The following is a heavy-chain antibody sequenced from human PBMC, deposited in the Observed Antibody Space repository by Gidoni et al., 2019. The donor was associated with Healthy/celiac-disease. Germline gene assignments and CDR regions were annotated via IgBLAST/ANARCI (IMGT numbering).Heavy chain of an antibody. CDR3: ARGPSSDYGGNTPADY. CDR2: INHSGST. Sequence: QVQLQQWGAGLLKPSETLSLTCAVYGGSFSGYYWSWIRQPPGKGLEWIGEINHSGSTNYNPSLKSRVTISVDTSKNQFSLKLSSVTAADTAVYYCARGPSSDYGGNTPADYWGQGTLVTVSS. CDR1: GGSFSGYY. V-gene: IGHV4-34*01. D-gene: IGHD4-17*01. J-gene: IGHJ4*02.